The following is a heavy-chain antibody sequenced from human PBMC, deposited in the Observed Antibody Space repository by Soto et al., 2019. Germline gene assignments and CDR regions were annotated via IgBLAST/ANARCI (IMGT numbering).Heavy chain of an antibody. J-gene: IGHJ4*02. D-gene: IGHD6-13*01. CDR1: GGTFSSYA. CDR3: ASEEWHSSSWYLDY. Sequence: QVQLVQSGAEVKKPGSSVKVSCKASGGTFSSYAISWVRQAPGQGLEWMGGIIPIFGTANYAQKFQGRVTITADESTSTAYRELSSLRSEDTAVYYCASEEWHSSSWYLDYWGQGTLVTVSS. CDR2: IIPIFGTA. V-gene: IGHV1-69*01.